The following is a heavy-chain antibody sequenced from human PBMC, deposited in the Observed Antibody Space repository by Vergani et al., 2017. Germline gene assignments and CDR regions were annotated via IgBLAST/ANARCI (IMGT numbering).Heavy chain of an antibody. J-gene: IGHJ5*02. D-gene: IGHD3-9*01. CDR3: ARVVSRGILTKLAWFDP. CDR2: IIPIFGTA. V-gene: IGHV1-69*12. Sequence: QVQLVQSGAEVKKPGSSVKVSCKASGGTFSSYAISWVRQAPGQGLEWMGGIIPIFGTANYPQKFQGRVTITADESTSTAYMELSSLRSEDTAVYYCARVVSRGILTKLAWFDPWGQGTLVTVSS. CDR1: GGTFSSYA.